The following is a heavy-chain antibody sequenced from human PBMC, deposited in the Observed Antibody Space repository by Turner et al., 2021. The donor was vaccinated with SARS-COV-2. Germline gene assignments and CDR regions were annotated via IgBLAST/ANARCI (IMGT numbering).Heavy chain of an antibody. CDR3: ARDHRPVVVPAAKRAGSYYYGMDV. V-gene: IGHV3-21*01. CDR2: ISSSSSYI. Sequence: EVQLVESGGGLVKPGGSLRLSCAASGFTFSSYSMNWVRQAPGKGLEWVSSISSSSSYIYYADSVKGRFTISRDNAKNSLYLQMNSLRAEDTAVYYCARDHRPVVVPAAKRAGSYYYGMDVWGLGTTVTVSS. D-gene: IGHD2-2*01. CDR1: GFTFSSYS. J-gene: IGHJ6*02.